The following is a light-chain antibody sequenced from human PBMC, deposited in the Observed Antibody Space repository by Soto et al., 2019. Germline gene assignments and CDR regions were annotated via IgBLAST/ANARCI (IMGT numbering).Light chain of an antibody. CDR2: ATS. V-gene: IGKV1-39*01. CDR1: QSISSY. Sequence: DIQLTQSPSSLSASVGDRVTITCRASQSISSYLNWYQQRPGKAPNLLIYATSSLRTGVPSRFRGSRSGADFTLTISNLQPEDFATFYCQQSYSTPPTTFGQGTRL. J-gene: IGKJ5*01. CDR3: QQSYSTPPTT.